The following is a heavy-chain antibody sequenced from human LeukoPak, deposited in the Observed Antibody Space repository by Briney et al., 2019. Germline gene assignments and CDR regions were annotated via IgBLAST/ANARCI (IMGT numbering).Heavy chain of an antibody. Sequence: TSETLTLTCTVSGGSISSGGYYWSWIRQPPGKGLEWIGYIYHSGSTYYNPSLKSRVTISVDRSKNQFSLKLSSVTAADTAVYYCAREARQQPNRDAFDIWGQGTMVTVSS. CDR3: AREARQQPNRDAFDI. CDR2: IYHSGST. V-gene: IGHV4-30-2*01. CDR1: GGSISSGGYY. D-gene: IGHD6-13*01. J-gene: IGHJ3*02.